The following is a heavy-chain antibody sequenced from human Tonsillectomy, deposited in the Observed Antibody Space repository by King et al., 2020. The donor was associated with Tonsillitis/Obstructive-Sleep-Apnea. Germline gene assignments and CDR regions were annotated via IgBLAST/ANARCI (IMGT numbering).Heavy chain of an antibody. Sequence: QLVQSGAEVKKPGSSVKVSCKASGGTFSSYAISWVRQVPGQGLEWIGGIIPIYGITSYAQKFQVRLTITADEATITAYMDLGSLRSEDTAVYYCARTSTGTQHMVDGGKGTTVTVSS. J-gene: IGHJ6*03. CDR2: IIPIYGIT. CDR1: GGTFSSYA. D-gene: IGHD1-1*01. V-gene: IGHV1-69*01. CDR3: ARTSTGTQHMVD.